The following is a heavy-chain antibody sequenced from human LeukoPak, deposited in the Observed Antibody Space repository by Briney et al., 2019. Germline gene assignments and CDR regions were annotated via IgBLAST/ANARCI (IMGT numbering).Heavy chain of an antibody. D-gene: IGHD3-10*01. CDR3: ARVGEGFGESSSLWFDP. Sequence: AAVKVSCKASGYTFTSYDINWVRQATGQGLEWMGWMNPNSGNTGYAQKFQGRVTITRNTSISTAYMELSSLRSEDTAVYYCARVGEGFGESSSLWFDPWGQGTLVTVSS. V-gene: IGHV1-8*03. CDR1: GYTFTSYD. J-gene: IGHJ5*02. CDR2: MNPNSGNT.